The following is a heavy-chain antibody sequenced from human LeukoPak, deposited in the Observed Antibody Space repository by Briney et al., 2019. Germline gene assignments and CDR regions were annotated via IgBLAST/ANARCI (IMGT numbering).Heavy chain of an antibody. CDR3: ARAVSIAARLQTIFDY. D-gene: IGHD6-6*01. V-gene: IGHV4-34*01. Sequence: SETLSLTCAVYGGSFSSYYLSWIRQSPGKGLEWIGEINHSGSTNYNPSLKSRVTISVDTSKNQFSLNLTSVTAADTAVYYCARAVSIAARLQTIFDYWGQGTLVTVSS. J-gene: IGHJ4*02. CDR1: GGSFSSYY. CDR2: INHSGST.